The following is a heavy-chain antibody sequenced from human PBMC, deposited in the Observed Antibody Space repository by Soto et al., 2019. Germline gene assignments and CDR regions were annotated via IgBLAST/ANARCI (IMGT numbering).Heavy chain of an antibody. CDR1: GDSVSRNGAA. Sequence: QIQLQQSGPGLVKSSQTLSLTCVISGDSVSRNGAAWNWIRQSPSRGLEWLGRTYYGSTQYNEYATSVKGRMSVNPDTSTNQVSLQLNLVTPEDTGVYYCAGGRHNAFDVWGQGTMVTVSS. V-gene: IGHV6-1*01. CDR2: TYYGSTQYN. CDR3: AGGRHNAFDV. J-gene: IGHJ3*01.